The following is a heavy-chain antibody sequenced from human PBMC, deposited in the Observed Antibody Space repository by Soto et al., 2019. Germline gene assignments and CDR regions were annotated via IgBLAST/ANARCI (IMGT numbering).Heavy chain of an antibody. V-gene: IGHV4-39*01. CDR3: ARRPGIDY. Sequence: QLQLQESGPGLVKPSETLSLTCTVSGGSISSSNYYWGWIRQPPGKGLEWIGSIYYSGSTSYNPSLKSRATISVDTSKTQLSLRLSSVTAADTAVYYCARRPGIDYWGQGTLVTVSS. CDR1: GGSISSSNYY. CDR2: IYYSGST. J-gene: IGHJ4*02. D-gene: IGHD1-1*01.